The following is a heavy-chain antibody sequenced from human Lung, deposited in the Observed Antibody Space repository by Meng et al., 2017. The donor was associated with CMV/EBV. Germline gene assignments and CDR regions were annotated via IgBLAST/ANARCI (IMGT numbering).Heavy chain of an antibody. CDR1: RGAIRSSSHY. CDR3: ARVWGGDNWLDP. D-gene: IGHD3-16*01. J-gene: IGHJ5*02. V-gene: IGHV4-39*07. Sequence: TVSRGAIRSSSHYWGWVRQAPGKGLEWIGSMLYGGSTFYNPSLKSRVSISIDVSKNQFSLSLSSVTAADTAVYYCARVWGGDNWLDPWGQGILVTVSS. CDR2: MLYGGST.